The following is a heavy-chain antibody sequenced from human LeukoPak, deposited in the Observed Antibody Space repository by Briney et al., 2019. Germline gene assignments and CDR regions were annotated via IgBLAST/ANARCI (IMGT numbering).Heavy chain of an antibody. Sequence: GGSLRLSCAASGFTFSSYGMHWVRQAPGKGLEWVAVISYDGSNKYYADSVKGRFTISRDNSKNTLYLQMNSLRAEDTAVYYCAKDEDGALDPWGQGTLVTVSS. CDR1: GFTFSSYG. D-gene: IGHD5-24*01. V-gene: IGHV3-30*18. CDR3: AKDEDGALDP. J-gene: IGHJ5*02. CDR2: ISYDGSNK.